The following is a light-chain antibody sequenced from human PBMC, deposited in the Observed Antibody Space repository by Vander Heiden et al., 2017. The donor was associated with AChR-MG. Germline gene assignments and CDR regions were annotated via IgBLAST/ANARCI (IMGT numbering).Light chain of an antibody. V-gene: IGLV2-14*03. CDR3: GSYTSSSTLVL. J-gene: IGLJ2*01. CDR2: DVS. CDR1: SKDVGGYNY. Sequence: SPTHHPASVFGFPGQSITISCTGTSKDVGGYNYVAWYQQHAANAPKLLVYDVSNRPSGVSNRFSGSKTGSTATLTISGLQDEDEADYYCGSYTSSSTLVLFGGGTKLTVL.